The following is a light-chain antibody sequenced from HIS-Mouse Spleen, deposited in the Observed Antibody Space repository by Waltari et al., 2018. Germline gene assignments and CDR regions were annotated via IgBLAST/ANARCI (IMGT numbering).Light chain of an antibody. CDR1: QGISSS. J-gene: IGKJ4*01. CDR2: AAS. V-gene: IGKV1-8*01. Sequence: AIRMTQSPSSLSASTGDRVTITCRASQGISSSLAWYQQKPGKAPKLLIYAASTLQSGVPSRFSGSGSGTDFTLTISCLQSEDFATYYCQQYYSYPLTFGGGTK. CDR3: QQYYSYPLT.